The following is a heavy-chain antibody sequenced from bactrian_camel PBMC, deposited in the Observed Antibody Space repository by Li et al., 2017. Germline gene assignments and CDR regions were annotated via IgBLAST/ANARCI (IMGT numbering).Heavy chain of an antibody. CDR1: GFTFSSYR. Sequence: VQLVESGGGLVQPGGSLRLSCAASGFTFSSYRMYWVRQAPGKGLEWVSAINGGGTGTYYADSVTGRFAISRDNAKNTVALQMNRLKPEDTAVYYCVKSDNLYGLDSWGRGPRSPSP. V-gene: IGHV3S1*01. CDR2: INGGGTGT. J-gene: IGHJ4*01. D-gene: IGHD1*01.